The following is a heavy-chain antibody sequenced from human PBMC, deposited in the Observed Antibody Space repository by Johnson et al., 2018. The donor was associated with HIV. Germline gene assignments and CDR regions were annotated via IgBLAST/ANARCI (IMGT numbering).Heavy chain of an antibody. D-gene: IGHD1-26*01. V-gene: IGHV3-13*01. Sequence: VQLVESGGGLVQPGGSLRLSCAASGFTFSSYDMHWVRQATGKGLEWVSAIGTAGDTYYPGSVKGRFTISRENAKTSLYLQMNSLRAGDTAVYYCARVMYGGSSKSAAFDIWGQGTMVTVSS. CDR1: GFTFSSYD. CDR2: IGTAGDT. CDR3: ARVMYGGSSKSAAFDI. J-gene: IGHJ3*02.